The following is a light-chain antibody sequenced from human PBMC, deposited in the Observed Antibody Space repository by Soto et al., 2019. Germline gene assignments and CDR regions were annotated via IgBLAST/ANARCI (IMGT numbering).Light chain of an antibody. Sequence: IQLTQSPSSLSASVGDRVTITCRASQSIIIYLNWYQQKPGKAPKLLIYTASSLQGGVPSRFSGSGSGTDFTLTISSLQPEDFATYYCQLYGSSPTWAFGQGTKV. J-gene: IGKJ1*01. CDR1: QSIIIY. CDR3: QLYGSSPTWA. V-gene: IGKV1-39*01. CDR2: TAS.